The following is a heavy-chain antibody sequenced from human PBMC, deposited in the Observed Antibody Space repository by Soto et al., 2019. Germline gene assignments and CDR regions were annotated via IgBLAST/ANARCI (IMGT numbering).Heavy chain of an antibody. CDR1: GFTVSSNY. J-gene: IGHJ4*02. CDR2: IYSGGST. V-gene: IGHV3-66*01. Sequence: PGGSLRLSCAASGFTVSSNYMSWVRQAPGKGLEWVSVIYSGGSTSYADSVKGRVTISRDTAKNTLYLQMNSLRAEDTAVYYCAREIVTTGEYYFDSWGLGTLVTVSS. D-gene: IGHD1-1*01. CDR3: AREIVTTGEYYFDS.